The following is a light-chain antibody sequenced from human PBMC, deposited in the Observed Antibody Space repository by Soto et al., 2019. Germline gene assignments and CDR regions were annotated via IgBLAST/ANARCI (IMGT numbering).Light chain of an antibody. CDR3: QQYGSSPIT. CDR1: QSVSSD. CDR2: GAS. V-gene: IGKV3-20*01. Sequence: EILLTQSPCTLCFALGERATPSWRASQSVSSDLAWYHQKPGQAPRLLIYGASSRATGIPDRFSGSGSGTDFTLTISRLEPEDFAVYYCQQYGSSPITFGQGTRLEIK. J-gene: IGKJ5*01.